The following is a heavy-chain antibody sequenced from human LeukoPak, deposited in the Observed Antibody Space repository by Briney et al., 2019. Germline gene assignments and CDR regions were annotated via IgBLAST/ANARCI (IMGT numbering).Heavy chain of an antibody. V-gene: IGHV1-18*01. D-gene: IGHD2-2*01. CDR1: GYTFTSYG. CDR3: ARRGYCSSTSCYSFDY. J-gene: IGHJ4*02. Sequence: RASVKVSCKASGYTFTSYGISWVRQAPGQGLEWMGWISAYNGNTNYAQKLQGRVTMTTDTSTSTAYMELRSLRSDDTAVYYCARRGYCSSTSCYSFDYWGQGTLVTVSS. CDR2: ISAYNGNT.